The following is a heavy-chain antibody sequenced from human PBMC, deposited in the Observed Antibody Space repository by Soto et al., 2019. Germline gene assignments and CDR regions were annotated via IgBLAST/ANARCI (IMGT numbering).Heavy chain of an antibody. D-gene: IGHD2-21*02. Sequence: QVHLVQSGAEVKKPGSSVKVSCKASGGTFSSYAISWVRQAPGQGLEWMGGIIPIFGTANYAQKFQGRVTITADESTSTAYMELSSLRSEDTAVYYCASGTAYCGGDCYPGLDYWGQGTLVTVSS. V-gene: IGHV1-69*12. J-gene: IGHJ4*02. CDR2: IIPIFGTA. CDR1: GGTFSSYA. CDR3: ASGTAYCGGDCYPGLDY.